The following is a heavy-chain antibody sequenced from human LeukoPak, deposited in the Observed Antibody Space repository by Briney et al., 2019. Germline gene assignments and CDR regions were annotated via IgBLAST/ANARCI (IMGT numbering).Heavy chain of an antibody. CDR2: INHSGST. V-gene: IGHV4-34*01. CDR3: ARLLGTHINYFDP. Sequence: PSETLSLTCAVYGGSFSDYYWSWIRQPPGKGLEWIGEINHSGSTNYNPSLKSRVTISVDTSKNQFSLKLSSVTAADTAVYYCARLLGTHINYFDPWGQGTLVTVSS. J-gene: IGHJ5*02. CDR1: GGSFSDYY. D-gene: IGHD2-21*01.